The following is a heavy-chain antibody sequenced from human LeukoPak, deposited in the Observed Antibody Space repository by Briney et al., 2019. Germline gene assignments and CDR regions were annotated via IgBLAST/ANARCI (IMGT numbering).Heavy chain of an antibody. V-gene: IGHV3-49*04. Sequence: GGSLRLSCTTSGFSFPDYAMAWVRQAPGRGLEWVGFVKSKAFGGTAESAASVKGRFTISRDDSNSIAYLQMNSLKTEDTGVYYCTREALSRGVFPDYRGKGTLVTVSS. CDR3: TREALSRGVFPDY. CDR2: VKSKAFGGTA. CDR1: GFSFPDYA. J-gene: IGHJ4*02. D-gene: IGHD2/OR15-2a*01.